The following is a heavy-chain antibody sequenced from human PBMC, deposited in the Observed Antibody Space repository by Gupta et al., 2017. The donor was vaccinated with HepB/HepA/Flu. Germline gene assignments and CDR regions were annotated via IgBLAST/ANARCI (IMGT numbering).Heavy chain of an antibody. CDR1: GFPFTNNA. CDR3: AKNMGDYGSGRLFNWFDA. V-gene: IGHV3-23*01. J-gene: IGHJ5*01. CDR2: ISGSGVST. Sequence: EVQLLESGGDLEKPGGSLRLSCAVSGFPFTNNAMTWVRQAPGKGLEWVSSISGSGVSTFYADSVKGRFTISRDNSNNTLFLQMHSVRAEDTALYFCAKNMGDYGSGRLFNWFDAWGHGTLVTVSS. D-gene: IGHD6-19*01.